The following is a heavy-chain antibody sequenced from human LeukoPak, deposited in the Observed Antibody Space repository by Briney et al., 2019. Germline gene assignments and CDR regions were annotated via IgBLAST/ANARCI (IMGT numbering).Heavy chain of an antibody. D-gene: IGHD6-6*01. J-gene: IGHJ4*02. Sequence: SETLSLTCAVYGGSFSGYYWSWIRQPPGQGLEWIGEINHSGSTNYNPSLKSRVTISVDTSKNQFSLKLSSVTAADTAVYYCARGWGYSSSSYFDYWGQGTLVTVSS. CDR3: ARGWGYSSSSYFDY. V-gene: IGHV4-34*01. CDR2: INHSGST. CDR1: GGSFSGYY.